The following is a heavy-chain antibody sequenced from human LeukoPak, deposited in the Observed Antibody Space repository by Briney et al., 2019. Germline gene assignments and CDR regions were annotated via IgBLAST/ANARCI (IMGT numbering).Heavy chain of an antibody. Sequence: SETLSLACTLSGGSINMGGFCGSSVRQQGGKCLEWVGYIYCGGSTSPNPSLKSRRTLSVDTSKIQPSLRLTSVTAADTAVYYCARMLTVEVGFDCWGQGTLVTVSS. D-gene: IGHD3-9*01. CDR2: IYCGGST. CDR1: GGSINMGGFC. V-gene: IGHV4-31*03. CDR3: ARMLTVEVGFDC. J-gene: IGHJ4*02.